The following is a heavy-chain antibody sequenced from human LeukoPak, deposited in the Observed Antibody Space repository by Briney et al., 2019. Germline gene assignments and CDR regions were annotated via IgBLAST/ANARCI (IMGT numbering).Heavy chain of an antibody. D-gene: IGHD3-22*01. CDR1: GFTFSSYG. CDR3: ARGGWYYFDY. CDR2: IKQDGSDI. Sequence: PGGSLRLSCAASGFTFSSYGMHWVRQAPGKGLEWVACIKQDGSDIYYVDSVKGRFTISRDNAKNSLYLQMNSLRAEDTAVYYCARGGWYYFDYWGQGTLVTVPS. J-gene: IGHJ4*02. V-gene: IGHV3-7*04.